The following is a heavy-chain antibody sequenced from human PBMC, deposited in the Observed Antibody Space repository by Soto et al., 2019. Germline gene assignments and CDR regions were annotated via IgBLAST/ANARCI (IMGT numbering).Heavy chain of an antibody. V-gene: IGHV4-59*01. Sequence: SEPLSLACSVSGGSISSYYWTWIRQPPGKGLEWIGYVFYSGSTNYNPSLKSRVTISFDTSKNQFSLKLSSVSAADTAVYYCAGFGGGKDYWGQGTLVTVSS. CDR1: GGSISSYY. CDR2: VFYSGST. J-gene: IGHJ4*02. CDR3: AGFGGGKDY. D-gene: IGHD2-15*01.